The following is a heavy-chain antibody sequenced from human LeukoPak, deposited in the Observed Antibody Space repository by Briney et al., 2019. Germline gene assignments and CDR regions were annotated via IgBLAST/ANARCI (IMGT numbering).Heavy chain of an antibody. J-gene: IGHJ4*02. V-gene: IGHV4-34*01. D-gene: IGHD2-2*01. Sequence: SETLSLTCAVYGGSFSGYYWSWIRQPPGKGLEWIGEINHSGSTNYNPSLKSRVTIPVDTSKNQFSLELSSVTAADTAVYYCARARAAAPDYWGQGTLVTVSS. CDR3: ARARAAAPDY. CDR1: GGSFSGYY. CDR2: INHSGST.